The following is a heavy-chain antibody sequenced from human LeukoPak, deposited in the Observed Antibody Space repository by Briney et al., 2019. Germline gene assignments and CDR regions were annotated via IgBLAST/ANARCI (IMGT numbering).Heavy chain of an antibody. J-gene: IGHJ4*02. Sequence: TXSLTXXXXXGSIXSGGYYWSWIRQHPGKGLEWIGYIYYSGSTNYNPSLKSRVTISVDTSKNQFSLKLSSVTAADTAVYYCARGITVRYYFDYWGQGTLVTVSS. CDR1: XGSIXSGGYY. D-gene: IGHD4-17*01. CDR2: IYYSGST. V-gene: IGHV4-61*08. CDR3: ARGITVRYYFDY.